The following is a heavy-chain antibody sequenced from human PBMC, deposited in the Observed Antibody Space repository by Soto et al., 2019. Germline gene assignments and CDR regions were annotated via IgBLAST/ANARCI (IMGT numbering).Heavy chain of an antibody. Sequence: SETLSLTCTVSGGSISSSIYYWGWIRQPPGKGLEWIGSIYYSGSTYYNPSLKSRVTISVDTSKNQFSLKLSSVTAADTAVYYCAGSSSWLKYYYYYMDVWGKGTTVTVSS. V-gene: IGHV4-39*01. J-gene: IGHJ6*03. D-gene: IGHD6-13*01. CDR2: IYYSGST. CDR3: AGSSSWLKYYYYYMDV. CDR1: GGSISSSIYY.